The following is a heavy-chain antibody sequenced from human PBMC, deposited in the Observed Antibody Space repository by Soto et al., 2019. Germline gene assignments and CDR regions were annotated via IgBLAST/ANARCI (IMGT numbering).Heavy chain of an antibody. CDR1: GFTFSSYS. D-gene: IGHD3-22*01. Sequence: GGSLRLSCAASGFTFSSYSMNWVRQAPGKGLEWVSSISSSSSYIYYADSVKGRFTISRDNAKNSLYLQMNSLRAEDTAVYYCARVRSVRGTMIVVVALDAFDIWGQWTMVTVSS. V-gene: IGHV3-21*01. J-gene: IGHJ3*02. CDR2: ISSSSSYI. CDR3: ARVRSVRGTMIVVVALDAFDI.